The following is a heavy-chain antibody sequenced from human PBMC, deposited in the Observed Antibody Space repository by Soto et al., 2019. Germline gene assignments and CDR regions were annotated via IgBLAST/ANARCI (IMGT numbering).Heavy chain of an antibody. J-gene: IGHJ4*02. CDR3: ARGILGSGTANDH. Sequence: EVQLVESGGGLVQPGGSLILSCAASGFTFSNYWMVWVRQAPRKGLVWVSRIIGDGLYTTYADSVKGRFTISRDNAKNTVDLQMNSLRGEDTAVYYCARGILGSGTANDHWGQGTRVTVSS. CDR2: IIGDGLYT. V-gene: IGHV3-74*03. D-gene: IGHD3-10*01. CDR1: GFTFSNYW.